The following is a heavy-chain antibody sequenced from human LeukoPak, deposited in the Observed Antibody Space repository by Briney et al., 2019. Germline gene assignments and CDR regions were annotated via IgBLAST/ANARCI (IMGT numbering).Heavy chain of an antibody. D-gene: IGHD5-24*01. J-gene: IGHJ4*02. V-gene: IGHV1-2*02. CDR3: ARSDGYNHPFDY. Sequence: ASVKVSCKASGYTFTGYYMHWVRQAPGQGLEWMGWINPNSGGTNYAQKFQGRVTMTRDTSISTAYMELSRLGSDDTAVYYCARSDGYNHPFDYWGQGTLVTVSS. CDR1: GYTFTGYY. CDR2: INPNSGGT.